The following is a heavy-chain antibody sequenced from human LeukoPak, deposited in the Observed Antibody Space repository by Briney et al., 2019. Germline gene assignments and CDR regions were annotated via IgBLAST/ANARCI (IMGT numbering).Heavy chain of an antibody. D-gene: IGHD3-16*02. V-gene: IGHV4-59*08. CDR1: GGSISSHC. CDR3: ARVRGLGVITPYFDY. CDR2: VYYSGST. Sequence: PSETLSLTCSVSGGSISSHCWGWIRRPPGKGLGWLGCVYYSGSTNYTPSLKSRVTISVDTPKNQFSLKLSSVTAADTAVYYCARVRGLGVITPYFDYWGQGALVTVSS. J-gene: IGHJ4*02.